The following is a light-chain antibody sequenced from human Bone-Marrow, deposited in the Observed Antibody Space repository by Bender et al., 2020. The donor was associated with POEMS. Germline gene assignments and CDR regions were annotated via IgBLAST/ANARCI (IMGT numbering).Light chain of an antibody. CDR2: EVT. V-gene: IGLV2-8*01. J-gene: IGLJ2*01. Sequence: QSALTQPASVSGSPGQSITISCTGTNSDVGSYNLVSWYQHHPDKAPKLIIFEVTKRPSGVPARFSGSKSGNTASLTVSGLQAEDEADYYCSSYAGSNDLVFGGGTKLTVL. CDR3: SSYAGSNDLV. CDR1: NSDVGSYNL.